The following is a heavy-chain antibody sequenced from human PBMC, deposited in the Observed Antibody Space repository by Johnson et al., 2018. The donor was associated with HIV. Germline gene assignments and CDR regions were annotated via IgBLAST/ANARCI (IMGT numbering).Heavy chain of an antibody. CDR1: GFTFSSYG. CDR2: ISYDGSNK. Sequence: QMQLVESGGGVVQPGRSLRLSCAASGFTFSSYGMHWVRQAPGKGLEWVALISYDGSNKYYGDSVKGRFTISRDSYKNTLYLQMNSLRAEDTAVYYCARPRTGSDAFDIWGQGTMVTVSS. CDR3: ARPRTGSDAFDI. J-gene: IGHJ3*02. V-gene: IGHV3-30*03. D-gene: IGHD7-27*01.